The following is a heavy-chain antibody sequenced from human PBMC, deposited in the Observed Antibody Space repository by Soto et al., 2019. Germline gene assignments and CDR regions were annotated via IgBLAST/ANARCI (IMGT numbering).Heavy chain of an antibody. CDR1: GFTFSSYG. V-gene: IGHV3-30*18. Sequence: PGGSLRLSCAASGFTFSSYGMHWVRQAPGKGLEWVAVISYDGSNKYYADSVKGRFTISRDNSKNTLYLQMNSLRAEDTAVYYCAKDRRQLSALDMWGQGTTVTVSS. CDR3: AKDRRQLSALDM. CDR2: ISYDGSNK. J-gene: IGHJ3*02. D-gene: IGHD6-6*01.